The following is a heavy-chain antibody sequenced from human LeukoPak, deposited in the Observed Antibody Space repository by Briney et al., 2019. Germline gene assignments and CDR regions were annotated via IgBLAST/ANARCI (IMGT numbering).Heavy chain of an antibody. CDR1: GGSIGSSSYF. J-gene: IGHJ4*02. D-gene: IGHD6-13*01. V-gene: IGHV4-39*07. CDR3: ARAQLYTSSWPSDY. CDR2: IYYSGST. Sequence: PSETLSLTCTVSGGSIGSSSYFWVLVRQPPGKELEWIGSIYYSGSTSYNPSLKSRVTISVDKSKNQFSLKLSSVTAADTAVYYCARAQLYTSSWPSDYWGQGTLVTVSS.